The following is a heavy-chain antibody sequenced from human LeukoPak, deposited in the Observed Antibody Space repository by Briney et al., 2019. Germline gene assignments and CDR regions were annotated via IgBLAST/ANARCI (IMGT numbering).Heavy chain of an antibody. CDR1: AYTFTSYY. Sequence: ASVKVSCTASAYTFTSYYMHWVRQAPGQGLEWMGIINPSGGSTSYAQKFEGRVTMTRDTSTSTVYMELSSLRSEDTAVYYCARDKQQLVVLDYWGQGTLVTVSS. D-gene: IGHD6-6*01. CDR3: ARDKQQLVVLDY. J-gene: IGHJ4*02. CDR2: INPSGGST. V-gene: IGHV1-46*01.